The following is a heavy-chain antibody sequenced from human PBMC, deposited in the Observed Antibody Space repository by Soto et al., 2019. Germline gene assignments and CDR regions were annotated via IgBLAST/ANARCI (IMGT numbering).Heavy chain of an antibody. V-gene: IGHV3-23*01. Sequence: GGSLRLSCAASGFTFSSYAMSWVRQAPGKGLEWVSAISGSGGSTYYADSVKGRFTISRDNSKNTLYLQMNSLRAEDTAVYYCAKEGRYYGSGSIEYYYYYYMDVWGKGTTVTVSS. CDR1: GFTFSSYA. J-gene: IGHJ6*03. CDR2: ISGSGGST. CDR3: AKEGRYYGSGSIEYYYYYYMDV. D-gene: IGHD3-10*01.